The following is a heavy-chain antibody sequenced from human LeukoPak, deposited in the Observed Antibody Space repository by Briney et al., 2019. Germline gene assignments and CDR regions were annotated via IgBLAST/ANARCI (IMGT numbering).Heavy chain of an antibody. CDR3: ARSAYYYDSSGSRFYYYGMDV. CDR1: GYTFTSYD. V-gene: IGHV1-8*01. D-gene: IGHD3-22*01. J-gene: IGHJ6*02. Sequence: ASVKVSCKASGYTFTSYDINWVRQATGQGLEWMGWMNPNSGNTGYAQKFQGRVTMTRNTSISTAYMELSSLRSEDTAAYYCARSAYYYDSSGSRFYYYGMDVWGQGTTVTVSS. CDR2: MNPNSGNT.